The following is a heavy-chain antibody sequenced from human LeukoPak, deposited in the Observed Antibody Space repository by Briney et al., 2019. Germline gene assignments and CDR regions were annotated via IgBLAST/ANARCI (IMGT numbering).Heavy chain of an antibody. J-gene: IGHJ5*02. D-gene: IGHD2-2*01. CDR3: VRYTSPNWFDP. CDR1: GGSISSGDYY. CDR2: IYYSGST. V-gene: IGHV4-30-4*01. Sequence: PSETLSLTCTVSGGSISSGDYYWSWIRQPPGKGLEWIGYIYYSGSTYYNPSLKSRVTISVDTSRNHFSLRLSSVTAADTAIYYCVRYTSPNWFDPWGLGTLVTVSS.